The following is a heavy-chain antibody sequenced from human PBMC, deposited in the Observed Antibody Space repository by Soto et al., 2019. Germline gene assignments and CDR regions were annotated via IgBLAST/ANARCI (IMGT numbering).Heavy chain of an antibody. D-gene: IGHD6-19*01. J-gene: IGHJ3*02. Sequence: PSETLSLTCTVSDGSISSYYWIWIRQPAGKGLEWIGRIYTSGSTNYNPSPKSRVTMSVDTSKNQFSLKLSSVTAADTAVYYCARAPYSSGWYGPEGAFDIWGQGTMVTVSS. CDR1: DGSISSYY. CDR3: ARAPYSSGWYGPEGAFDI. CDR2: IYTSGST. V-gene: IGHV4-4*07.